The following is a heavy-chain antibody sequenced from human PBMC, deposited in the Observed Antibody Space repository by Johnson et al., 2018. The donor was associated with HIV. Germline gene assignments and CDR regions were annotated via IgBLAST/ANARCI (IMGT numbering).Heavy chain of an antibody. CDR1: GFTFSSYW. CDR3: ARQTLRAFDI. Sequence: VQLVESGGGLVQPGGSLRLSCAASGFTFSSYWMSWVRQAPGKGLEWVANIKQDGSEKYYVDSVKGRFTISRDNAKNSLYMKMNSLRAEDTALYYCARQTLRAFDIWGQGTMVTVSS. CDR2: IKQDGSEK. J-gene: IGHJ3*02. V-gene: IGHV3-7*01.